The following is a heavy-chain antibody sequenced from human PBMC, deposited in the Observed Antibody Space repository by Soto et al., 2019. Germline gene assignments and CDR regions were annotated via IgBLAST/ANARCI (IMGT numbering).Heavy chain of an antibody. CDR2: IIPYYNTL. CDR1: EGTFNRYA. D-gene: IGHD6-13*01. CDR3: ASGARRWYPYFFDS. Sequence: QAQVVQSGAEVMKPGSSVKLSCKASEGTFNRYAIAWVRQAPGQGLEWMGGIIPYYNTLNYAQKFQDRVTITADDSTNTVYMELSSLRSDDTAVYFCASGARRWYPYFFDSWAQGTLVTVSS. V-gene: IGHV1-69*01. J-gene: IGHJ4*02.